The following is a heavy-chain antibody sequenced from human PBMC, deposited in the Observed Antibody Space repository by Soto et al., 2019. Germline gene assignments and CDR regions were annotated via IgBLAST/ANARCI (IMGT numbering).Heavy chain of an antibody. V-gene: IGHV3-53*01. CDR2: IYSGGYT. CDR3: PSNGGGGGY. Sequence: EVQLVESGGGLIQPGGSLRLSCAVSGFTVSNNYMSWVRQAPGKGLEGVSVIYSGGYTAYGDSVKGRFTISRDNSKNTLSLKMKSRGPAAAAGVSGPSNGGGGGYWGQGTLVTVSS. CDR1: GFTVSNNY. D-gene: IGHD3-16*01. J-gene: IGHJ4*02.